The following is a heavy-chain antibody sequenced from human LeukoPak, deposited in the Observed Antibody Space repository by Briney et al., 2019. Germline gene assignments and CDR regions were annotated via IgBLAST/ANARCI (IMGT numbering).Heavy chain of an antibody. Sequence: ASVKVSCKASGYTFTSYGISWVRQAPGQGLEWMGWISAYNSNTIYAQKLQGRVTMTTDTSTSTAYMELRSLRSDDTAVYYCAREDVVVVAATPFDYWGQGTLVTVSS. CDR2: ISAYNSNT. CDR3: AREDVVVVAATPFDY. CDR1: GYTFTSYG. J-gene: IGHJ4*02. D-gene: IGHD2-15*01. V-gene: IGHV1-18*01.